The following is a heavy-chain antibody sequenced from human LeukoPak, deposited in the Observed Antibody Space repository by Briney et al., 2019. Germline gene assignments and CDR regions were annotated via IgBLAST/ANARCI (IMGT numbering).Heavy chain of an antibody. V-gene: IGHV4-61*01. CDR3: AREGEYYDSTLDY. CDR1: GGSVSSGSYY. J-gene: IGHJ4*02. D-gene: IGHD3-22*01. CDR2: IYYSWGT. Sequence: SETLSLTCTVSGGSVSSGSYYWSWIRQPPGRGLEWVGYIYYSWGTNYNPSLKSRVTISADTSKNQFSLKLSTVTAADTAVYYCAREGEYYDSTLDYWGQGTLVTVSS.